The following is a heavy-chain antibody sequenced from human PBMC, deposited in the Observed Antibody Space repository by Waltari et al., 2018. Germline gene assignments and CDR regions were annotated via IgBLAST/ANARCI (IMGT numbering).Heavy chain of an antibody. CDR2: INRGGNI. D-gene: IGHD1-26*01. CDR3: ARAEQGGSAVGPDFQH. V-gene: IGHV4-34*01. Sequence: QVHLHQWGAGLLKPSETLSLTCAVHGAPFSGYYFAWLRQPPGKGPEWIGEINRGGNINLNPSLKSRVIMSVDTSKNQVFLKLTSVTAADTAVYYCARAEQGGSAVGPDFQHWGQGTLVTVSS. J-gene: IGHJ1*01. CDR1: GAPFSGYY.